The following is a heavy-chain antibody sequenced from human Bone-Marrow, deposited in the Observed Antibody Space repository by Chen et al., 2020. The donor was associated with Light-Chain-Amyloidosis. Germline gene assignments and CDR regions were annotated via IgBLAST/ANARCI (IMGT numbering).Heavy chain of an antibody. Sequence: EVQLVESGGGLVKPGGSLRLSCTASGFNFSSYSMNWVRQAPGKGLEWVSSTSSRTSHIYYADSVKGRVTIARDNAKNSLFLQMNSLRAEDTAVYYCARDLRGRRWGGFDYWGQGTLVTVAS. D-gene: IGHD5-12*01. CDR1: GFNFSSYS. V-gene: IGHV3-21*02. CDR3: ARDLRGRRWGGFDY. J-gene: IGHJ4*02. CDR2: TSSRTSHI.